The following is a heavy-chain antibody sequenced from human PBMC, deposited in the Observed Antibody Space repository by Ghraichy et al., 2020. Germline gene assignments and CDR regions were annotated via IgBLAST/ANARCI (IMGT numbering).Heavy chain of an antibody. Sequence: SETLSLTCTVSGGSISSYYWSWIRQPPGKGLEWIGYIYTSGSTNYNPSLKSRVTISVDTSKNQFSLKLSSVTAADTAVYYCARSSDGMYYFDYWGQGTLVTVSS. CDR2: IYTSGST. CDR1: GGSISSYY. J-gene: IGHJ4*02. D-gene: IGHD1-26*01. CDR3: ARSSDGMYYFDY. V-gene: IGHV4-4*09.